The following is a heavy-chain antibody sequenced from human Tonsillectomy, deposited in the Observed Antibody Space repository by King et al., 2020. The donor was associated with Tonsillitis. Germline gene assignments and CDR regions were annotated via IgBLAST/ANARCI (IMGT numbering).Heavy chain of an antibody. D-gene: IGHD5-24*01. J-gene: IGHJ4*02. CDR1: GFTFSSYG. V-gene: IGHV3-23*04. CDR2: ISGSGGST. Sequence: VQLVESGGGLVQPGGSLRLSCAASGFTFSSYGMSWVRQAPGKGLEWVSAISGSGGSTYYADSGKGRFTISRDNSKNTLYLQMNSLRAEDTAVYYCAKGEGKRWLQLYSYFDYWGQGTLVTVSS. CDR3: AKGEGKRWLQLYSYFDY.